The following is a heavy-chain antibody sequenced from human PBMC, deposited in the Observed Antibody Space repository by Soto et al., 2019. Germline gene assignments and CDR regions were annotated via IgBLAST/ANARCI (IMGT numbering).Heavy chain of an antibody. CDR2: RSYSGST. CDR3: ARVRYPSRTSCPNDYYFDY. Sequence: SQTLALSFNVSGACISSYYWRWIRQPPGKGLEWIYYRSYSGSTDYNNSLKSRGTISVDTSKNQFSLKLRSVTAEDTAVYYCARVRYPSRTSCPNDYYFDYSGQGTLVAVSS. V-gene: IGHV4-59*01. CDR1: GACISSYY. J-gene: IGHJ4*02. D-gene: IGHD2-2*01.